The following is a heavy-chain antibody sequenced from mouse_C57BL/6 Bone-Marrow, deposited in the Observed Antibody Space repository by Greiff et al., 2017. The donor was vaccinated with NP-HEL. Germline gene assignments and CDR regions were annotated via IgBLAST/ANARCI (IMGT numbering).Heavy chain of an antibody. V-gene: IGHV1-55*01. D-gene: IGHD1-1*01. J-gene: IGHJ2*01. CDR2: IYPGSGST. CDR1: GYTFTSYW. CDR3: ARGFSTTVVAYYFDY. Sequence: QVQLQQPGAELVKPGASVKMSCKASGYTFTSYWITWVKQRPGQGLEWIGDIYPGSGSTNYNEKFKSKATLTGDTSSSTAYMQLSSLTSEDSAVYYCARGFSTTVVAYYFDYWGQGTTLTVSS.